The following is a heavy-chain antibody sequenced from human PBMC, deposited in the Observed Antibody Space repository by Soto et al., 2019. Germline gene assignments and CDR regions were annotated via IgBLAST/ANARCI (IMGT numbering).Heavy chain of an antibody. CDR1: GGSISSGVYY. CDR2: IYYIGST. J-gene: IGHJ4*02. V-gene: IGHV4-30-4*01. D-gene: IGHD3-10*01. CDR3: ARENVLQEGY. Sequence: QVQLQESGPGLVKPSQTLSLTCTVSGGSISSGVYYWSCLRQPPVNGMEWIGYIYYIGSTYYNPPLKTRVTISVDTSKNQFSLKLSSVTAADTAVYYCARENVLQEGYWGQGTLVTVSS.